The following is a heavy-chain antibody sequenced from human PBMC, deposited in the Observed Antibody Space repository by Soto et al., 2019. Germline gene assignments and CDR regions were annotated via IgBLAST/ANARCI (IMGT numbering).Heavy chain of an antibody. CDR3: ARVEGYYDSSGYYRYFQH. Sequence: QVQLQESGPGLVKPSGTLSLTCAVSSGSISSSNWWSWVRQPPGKGLEWIGEIYHSGSTNYNPSLKSRVTISVDKSKNQFSLKLSSVTAADTAVYYCARVEGYYDSSGYYRYFQHWGQGTLVTVSS. CDR1: SGSISSSNW. CDR2: IYHSGST. V-gene: IGHV4-4*02. D-gene: IGHD3-22*01. J-gene: IGHJ1*01.